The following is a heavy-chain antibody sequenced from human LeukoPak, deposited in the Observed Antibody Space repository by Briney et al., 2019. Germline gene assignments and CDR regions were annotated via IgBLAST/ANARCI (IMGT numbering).Heavy chain of an antibody. CDR1: GGSFIGYY. CDR2: INHSGST. J-gene: IGHJ4*02. V-gene: IGHV4-34*01. D-gene: IGHD5-24*01. CDR3: ARGPKLRALDY. Sequence: PSETLSLTCAVYGGSFIGYYWSWIRQPPGKGLEWVGEINHSGSTNYNPSLKSRVTISVDTSQNQFSLKLSSVTAADTAGYYCARGPKLRALDYWGQGTLVTVSS.